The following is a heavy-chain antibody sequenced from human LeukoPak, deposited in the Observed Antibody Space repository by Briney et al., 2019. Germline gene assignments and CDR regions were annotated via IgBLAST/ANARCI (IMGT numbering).Heavy chain of an antibody. CDR3: AKDEYYYDSSGYYPLFDY. Sequence: GGSLRLSCAASGFTFSSYAMSWVRQAPGKGLEWVSATSGSGGSTYYADSVKGRFTISRDNSKNTLYLQMNSLRAEDTAVYYCAKDEYYYDSSGYYPLFDYWGQGTLVTVSS. CDR1: GFTFSSYA. J-gene: IGHJ4*02. CDR2: TSGSGGST. V-gene: IGHV3-23*01. D-gene: IGHD3-22*01.